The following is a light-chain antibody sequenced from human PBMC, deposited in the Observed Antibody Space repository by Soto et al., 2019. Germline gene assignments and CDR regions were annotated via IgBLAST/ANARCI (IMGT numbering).Light chain of an antibody. CDR2: KAS. J-gene: IGKJ1*01. CDR3: QQSWT. V-gene: IGKV1-5*03. Sequence: DIQMTQSPSTLSASVGDRVTITCRASQSISNWLAWYQQKPGKAPKLLIYKASSLESGVPSRFSGSGSGTEFTLTISSLQPDYFATYYCQQSWTFGQGTKVEIK. CDR1: QSISNW.